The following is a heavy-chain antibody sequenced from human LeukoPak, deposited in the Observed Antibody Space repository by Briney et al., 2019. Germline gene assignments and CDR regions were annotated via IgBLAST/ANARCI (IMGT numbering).Heavy chain of an antibody. J-gene: IGHJ3*02. CDR3: ARGVIASGIAVAGTHGAFDI. CDR1: GYSISSGYY. D-gene: IGHD6-19*01. CDR2: IYHSGST. V-gene: IGHV4-38-2*02. Sequence: SETLSLTCTVSGYSISSGYYWGWIRQPPGKGLEWIGSIYHSGSTYYNLSLKSRVTISVDTSKNQFSLKLSSVTAADTAVYYCARGVIASGIAVAGTHGAFDIWGQGTMVTVSS.